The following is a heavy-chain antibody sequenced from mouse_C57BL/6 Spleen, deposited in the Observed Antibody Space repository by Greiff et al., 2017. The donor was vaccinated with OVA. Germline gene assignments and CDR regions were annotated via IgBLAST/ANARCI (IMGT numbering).Heavy chain of an antibody. CDR2: INPNNGGT. J-gene: IGHJ2*01. CDR3: ARGNYYGSFDY. Sequence: DVQLQESGPELVKPGASVQMSCKASGYTFTDYNMHWVKQSHGKSLEWIGYINPNNGGTSYNQKFKGKATLTVNKSSSTAYMELRSLTSEDSAGYYCARGNYYGSFDYWGQGTTLTVSS. D-gene: IGHD1-1*01. V-gene: IGHV1-22*01. CDR1: GYTFTDYN.